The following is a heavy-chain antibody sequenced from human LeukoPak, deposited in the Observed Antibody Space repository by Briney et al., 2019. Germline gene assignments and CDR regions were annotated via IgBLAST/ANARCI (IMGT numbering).Heavy chain of an antibody. D-gene: IGHD2-15*01. CDR2: IWYDGSIQ. CDR3: ARAGDCSGGRLYGIDF. Sequence: GGSETLLCAASGFPYSSYDEHGVRQAPGKGLEWVAAIWYDGSIQYYADSVKGRFTISRDNSKNTLYLQMDSLRAEDTAVYYCARAGDCSGGRLYGIDFWGQGTLVTVSS. J-gene: IGHJ4*02. CDR1: GFPYSSYD. V-gene: IGHV3-33*01.